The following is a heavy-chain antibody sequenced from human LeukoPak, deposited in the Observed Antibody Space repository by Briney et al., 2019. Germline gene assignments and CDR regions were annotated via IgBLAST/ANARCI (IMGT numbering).Heavy chain of an antibody. J-gene: IGHJ6*02. CDR2: AYYTGET. CDR3: GRHVSNGWDYHYGLDV. D-gene: IGHD6-19*01. CDR1: GGSVVSTGCH. V-gene: IGHV4-39*01. Sequence: SETLSLTCTVSGGSVVSTGCHWGWIRQAPGKGLEWIGRAYYTGETYSTPPRKSRLTIAVDTSKNQSALTLTSLTAADTAVHYCGRHVSNGWDYHYGLDVWGQGTTVTVSS.